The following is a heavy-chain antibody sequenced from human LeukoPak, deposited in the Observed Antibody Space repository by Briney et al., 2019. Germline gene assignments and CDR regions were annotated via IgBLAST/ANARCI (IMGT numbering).Heavy chain of an antibody. CDR2: INSDGSST. Sequence: GGSLRLSCAASGFTFSSYWMHWVRQAPGKGLVCVSRINSDGSSTSYADSVKGRFTISRDNAKNTLYLQMNSLRAEDTAVYYCARVPGGNSYYYYMDVWGKGTTVTVSS. CDR3: ARVPGGNSYYYYMDV. CDR1: GFTFSSYW. J-gene: IGHJ6*03. D-gene: IGHD2-15*01. V-gene: IGHV3-74*01.